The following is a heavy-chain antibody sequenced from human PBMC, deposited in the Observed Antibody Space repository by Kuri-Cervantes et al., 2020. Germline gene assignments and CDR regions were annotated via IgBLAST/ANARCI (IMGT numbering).Heavy chain of an antibody. CDR2: IYYSGST. J-gene: IGHJ4*02. CDR1: GGSISSSSYY. CDR3: ARASNSITTELDY. Sequence: SETLSLTCTVSGGSISSSSYYWGWIRQPPGKGLEWIGSIYYSGSTNYNPSLKSRVTISVDTSKNQFSLKLSSVTAADTAVYYCARASNSITTELDYWGQGTLVTVSS. D-gene: IGHD3-10*01. V-gene: IGHV4-39*07.